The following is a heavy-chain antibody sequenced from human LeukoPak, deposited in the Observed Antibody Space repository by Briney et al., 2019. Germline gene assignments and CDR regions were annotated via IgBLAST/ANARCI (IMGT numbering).Heavy chain of an antibody. Sequence: PGGSLRLSCAASGFTVSSNYMSWVRQAPGKGLEWVSVIYSGGSTYYADSVKDRFTISRDSSKNTLYLQMNSLRAEDTAVYYCARHLRGAFDIWGQGTMVTVSS. CDR2: IYSGGST. V-gene: IGHV3-66*04. CDR3: ARHLRGAFDI. J-gene: IGHJ3*02. CDR1: GFTVSSNY.